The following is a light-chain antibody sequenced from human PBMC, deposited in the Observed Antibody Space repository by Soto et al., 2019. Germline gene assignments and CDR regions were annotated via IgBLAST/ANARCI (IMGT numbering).Light chain of an antibody. J-gene: IGKJ1*01. CDR1: QSISSW. Sequence: DIQMTQSPSTLSASVGDRVTITCRASQSISSWLAWYQQKPGKAPKLLFYKASSLESGVPSRFSGSGSGTEITLTISSLQPDDFATYYSQQYNSYSRTFGQGTKVEIK. CDR3: QQYNSYSRT. CDR2: KAS. V-gene: IGKV1-5*03.